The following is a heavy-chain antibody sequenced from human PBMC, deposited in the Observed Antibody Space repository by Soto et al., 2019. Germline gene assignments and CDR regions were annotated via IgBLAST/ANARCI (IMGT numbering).Heavy chain of an antibody. CDR3: ATSYFWSGYQSPPLYYGMDV. D-gene: IGHD3-3*01. Sequence: ASVKVSCKVSGYTLTELSMHWVRQAPGKGLEWIGGFDPEDGETIYAQKFQGRVTMTEDTSTDTAYMELSSLRSEDTAVYYCATSYFWSGYQSPPLYYGMDVWGQGTTVTVSS. CDR2: FDPEDGET. J-gene: IGHJ6*02. V-gene: IGHV1-24*01. CDR1: GYTLTELS.